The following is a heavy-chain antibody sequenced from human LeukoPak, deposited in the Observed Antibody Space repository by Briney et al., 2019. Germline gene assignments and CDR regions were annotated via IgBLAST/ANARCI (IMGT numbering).Heavy chain of an antibody. V-gene: IGHV3-30-3*01. CDR1: GFTFSSYA. Sequence: PGGPLRLSCAASGFTFSSYAMHWVRQAPGKGLEWVAVISYDGSNKYYADSVKGRFTISRDNSKNTLYLQMNSLRAEDTAVYYCARAYCSSASCLDYWGQGTLVTVSS. D-gene: IGHD2-2*01. CDR2: ISYDGSNK. CDR3: ARAYCSSASCLDY. J-gene: IGHJ4*02.